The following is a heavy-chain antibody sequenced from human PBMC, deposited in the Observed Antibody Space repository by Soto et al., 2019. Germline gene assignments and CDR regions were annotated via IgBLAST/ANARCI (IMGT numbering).Heavy chain of an antibody. V-gene: IGHV1-69*01. CDR3: ARDRYYYDSSGRGSAEYFQH. J-gene: IGHJ1*01. D-gene: IGHD3-22*01. CDR2: IIPIFGTA. CDR1: GGTFSSYA. Sequence: QVQLVQSGAEVKKPGSSVKVSCKASGGTFSSYAISWVRQAPGQGLEWMGGIIPIFGTANYAQKFQGRVTITADESTSTAYMELSSLISEDTAVYYCARDRYYYDSSGRGSAEYFQHWGQGTLVTVSS.